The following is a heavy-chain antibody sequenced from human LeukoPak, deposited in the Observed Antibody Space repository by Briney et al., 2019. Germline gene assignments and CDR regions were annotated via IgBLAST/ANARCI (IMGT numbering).Heavy chain of an antibody. Sequence: PSETLSLTCAVYGGSLSPYYCSWLRQSPGRGEEWIGEINKSESSNYNPSLKSRVTISVDTSKNQVSLQLSSVTAADTAVYYCARGRYSNWERYYYMDVWGKGATVTVSS. CDR2: INKSESS. D-gene: IGHD4-11*01. J-gene: IGHJ6*03. CDR3: ARGRYSNWERYYYMDV. V-gene: IGHV4-34*01. CDR1: GGSLSPYY.